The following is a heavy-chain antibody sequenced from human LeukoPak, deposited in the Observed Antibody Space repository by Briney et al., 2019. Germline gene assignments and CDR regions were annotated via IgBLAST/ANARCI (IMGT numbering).Heavy chain of an antibody. Sequence: PGGSLRLSCTASGYTFRTYSMTWVRQAPGKGLEWVSGIYGDGRDKFYADSVKGRFTISRDNSGSTLYLQMTSLRAEDTAIYYCGKDSRPDGAWSHDYWGQGTLVTVSS. CDR3: GKDSRPDGAWSHDY. CDR2: IYGDGRDK. V-gene: IGHV3-23*01. J-gene: IGHJ4*02. D-gene: IGHD4/OR15-4a*01. CDR1: GYTFRTYS.